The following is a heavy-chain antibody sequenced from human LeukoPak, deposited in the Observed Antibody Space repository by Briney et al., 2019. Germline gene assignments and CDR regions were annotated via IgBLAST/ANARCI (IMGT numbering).Heavy chain of an antibody. CDR1: GGSISSGSYY. CDR3: ARVRYDSSGYYYYYCMDV. D-gene: IGHD3-22*01. CDR2: IYTSGST. J-gene: IGHJ6*03. V-gene: IGHV4-61*02. Sequence: SETLSLTCTVSGGSISSGSYYWSWIRQPAGKGLEWIGRIYTSGSTNYNPSLKSRVTISVDTSKNQFSLKLSSVTAADTAVYYCARVRYDSSGYYYYYCMDVWGKGTTVTVSS.